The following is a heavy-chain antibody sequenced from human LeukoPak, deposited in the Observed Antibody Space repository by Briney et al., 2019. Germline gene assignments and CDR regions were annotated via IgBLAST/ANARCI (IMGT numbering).Heavy chain of an antibody. Sequence: PGGSLSLSCAASGFSFSTYWMTWVRQAPGKGLEWVANVKEDGSEKYYGGSVKGRFTISRDNAKKSLYLQMNSLRPEDTAVYYCARAYSGLYNYYYYMDVWGKGTTVTISS. D-gene: IGHD5-12*01. CDR2: VKEDGSEK. CDR3: ARAYSGLYNYYYYMDV. CDR1: GFSFSTYW. V-gene: IGHV3-7*04. J-gene: IGHJ6*03.